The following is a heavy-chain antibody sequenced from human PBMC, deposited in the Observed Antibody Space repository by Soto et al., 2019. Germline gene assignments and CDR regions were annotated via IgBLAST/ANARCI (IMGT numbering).Heavy chain of an antibody. CDR3: VRDDSGFDY. CDR2: IYYSGNT. D-gene: IGHD1-26*01. CDR1: GGSISSYY. V-gene: IGHV4-59*01. J-gene: IGHJ4*02. Sequence: SETLSLTCTVSGGSISSYYWSWIRQPPGKRLEWIGYIYYSGNTNYNPSLKSRLTISVDTSKNQFSLKLSSVTAADTAVYYCVRDDSGFDYWGQGTLVTVSS.